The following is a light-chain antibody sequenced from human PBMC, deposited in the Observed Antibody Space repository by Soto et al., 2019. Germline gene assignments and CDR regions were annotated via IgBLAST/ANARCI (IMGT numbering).Light chain of an antibody. CDR3: QQYDNLPLT. V-gene: IGKV1-33*01. J-gene: IGKJ3*01. CDR1: QDISNY. CDR2: DAS. Sequence: DIQMTQSPSSLSASVGDRVTITCQASQDISNYLNWYQQKPGKAPKLLIYDASNLETGVPSRFSGSGSGTDFTFTISSLQPEDIATYYRQQYDNLPLTFGPGTKVGIK.